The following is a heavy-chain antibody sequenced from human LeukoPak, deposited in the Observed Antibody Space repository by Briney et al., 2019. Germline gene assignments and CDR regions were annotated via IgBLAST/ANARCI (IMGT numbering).Heavy chain of an antibody. CDR1: GGSISIYS. CDR3: ARLSPVTTGTGAFDS. D-gene: IGHD4-17*01. Sequence: PSETLSLTCIVSGGSISIYSWTWIRQPPGKGLEWIGYIYYSGSTNYNPSLKSRVSISLDTSKNEFSLKLSSVTAADTAMYYCARLSPVTTGTGAFDSWGQGTLVTVSS. CDR2: IYYSGST. J-gene: IGHJ4*02. V-gene: IGHV4-59*01.